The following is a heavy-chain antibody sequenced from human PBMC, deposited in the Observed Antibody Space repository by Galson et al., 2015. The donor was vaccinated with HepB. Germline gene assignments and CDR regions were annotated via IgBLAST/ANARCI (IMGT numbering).Heavy chain of an antibody. CDR2: IWYDGSNK. CDR3: ARDRVRGVIISGSSGAGY. D-gene: IGHD3-10*01. J-gene: IGHJ4*02. V-gene: IGHV3-33*01. Sequence: SLRLSCAASGFTFSSYGMHWVRQAPGKGLEWVAVIWYDGSNKYYADSVKGRFTISRDNSKNTLYLRMNSLRAEDTAVYYCARDRVRGVIISGSSGAGYWGQGTLVTVSS. CDR1: GFTFSSYG.